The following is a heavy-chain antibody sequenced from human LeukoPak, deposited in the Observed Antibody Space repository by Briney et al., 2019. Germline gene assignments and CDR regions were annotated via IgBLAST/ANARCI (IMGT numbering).Heavy chain of an antibody. CDR3: ARPCYYDSSGYSYYFDY. J-gene: IGHJ4*02. D-gene: IGHD3-22*01. CDR2: IYYSGST. Sequence: SETLSLACTVSGGSISSSSYYWGWIRQPPGKGLEWIGSIYYSGSTYYNPSLKSRVTISVDTSKNQFSLKLSSVTAADTAVYYCARPCYYDSSGYSYYFDYWGQGPVGTVSS. CDR1: GGSISSSSYY. V-gene: IGHV4-39*01.